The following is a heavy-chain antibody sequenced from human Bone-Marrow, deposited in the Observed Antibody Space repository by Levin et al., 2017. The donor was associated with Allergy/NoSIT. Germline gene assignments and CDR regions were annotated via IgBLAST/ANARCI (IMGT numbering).Heavy chain of an antibody. CDR1: GFTLSNYG. Sequence: GESLKISCAASGFTLSNYGMSWVRQAPGKGLEWVSAISGSGGSTYYADSVKGRFTISRDNSKNTLYLQMNSLRAEDTAVYYCAKLIVGATRDDYWGQGTLVTVSS. D-gene: IGHD1-26*01. CDR2: ISGSGGST. J-gene: IGHJ4*02. CDR3: AKLIVGATRDDY. V-gene: IGHV3-23*01.